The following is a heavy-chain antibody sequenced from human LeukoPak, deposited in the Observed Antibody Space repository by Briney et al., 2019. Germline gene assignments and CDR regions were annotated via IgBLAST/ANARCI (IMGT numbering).Heavy chain of an antibody. V-gene: IGHV4-34*01. D-gene: IGHD6-19*01. CDR3: ARGRSSGWYDYFDC. CDR2: INHSGST. Sequence: PSETLSLTCAVYGGSFSGYYWSWIRQPPGKGLEWIGEINHSGSTNYNPSLKSRVTISVDTSKNQFSLKLSSVTAADTAVYYCARGRSSGWYDYFDCWGQGTLVTVSS. J-gene: IGHJ4*02. CDR1: GGSFSGYY.